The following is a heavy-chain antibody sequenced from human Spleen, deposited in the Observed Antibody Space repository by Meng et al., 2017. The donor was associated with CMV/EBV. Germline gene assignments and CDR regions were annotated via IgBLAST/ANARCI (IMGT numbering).Heavy chain of an antibody. V-gene: IGHV3-66*02. CDR3: ARARRVQYRSPFAPFDH. J-gene: IGHJ4*02. CDR1: GFPVDLNY. CDR2: IYSGDVM. Sequence: GESLKISCTASGFPVDLNYMSWVRQAPGKGLEFVSVIYSGDVMYYADSVKGRFTISRDTVENTLSLQMDSLRTEDTAVYYCARARRVQYRSPFAPFDHWGQGTVVTVSS. D-gene: IGHD6-6*01.